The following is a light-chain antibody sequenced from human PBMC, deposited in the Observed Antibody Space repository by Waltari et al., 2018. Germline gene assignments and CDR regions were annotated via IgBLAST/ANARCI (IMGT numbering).Light chain of an antibody. CDR1: SGLVSTPTY. CDR3: SLYMGSGIWV. V-gene: IGLV8-61*01. CDR2: KAN. J-gene: IGLJ3*02. Sequence: QTVVTQEPSLSVSPGGTVTLTCALSSGLVSTPTYATWYRQTPGQPPRTLLYKANTRSSGVPDRFSGSILGNKVALTITGAQADDESDYYCSLYMGSGIWVFGGGTKLTVL.